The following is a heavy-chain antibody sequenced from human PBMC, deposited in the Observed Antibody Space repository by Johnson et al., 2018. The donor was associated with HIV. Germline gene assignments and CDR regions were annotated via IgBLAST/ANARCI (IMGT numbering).Heavy chain of an antibody. CDR2: IKSKTDGGTT. CDR1: GFTFSSYA. Sequence: VQLVESGGGVVQPGRSLRLSCAASGFTFSSYAMHWVRQAPGKGLEWVGRIKSKTDGGTTDYAAPVKGRFTISRDDSKNTLYLQMNSLKTEDTAVYYCTTPSGSYVSSYDAFDIWGQGTMLIVSS. V-gene: IGHV3-15*01. J-gene: IGHJ3*02. CDR3: TTPSGSYVSSYDAFDI. D-gene: IGHD1-26*01.